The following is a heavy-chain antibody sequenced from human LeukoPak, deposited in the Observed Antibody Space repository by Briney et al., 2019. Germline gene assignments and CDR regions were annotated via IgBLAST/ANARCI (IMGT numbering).Heavy chain of an antibody. J-gene: IGHJ5*02. CDR3: ARHKSPYCSSTSCYRGWFDP. CDR2: INHSGST. D-gene: IGHD2-2*01. V-gene: IGHV4-34*01. CDR1: GGSFSGYY. Sequence: SETLSLTCAVYGGSFSGYYWSWIRQPPGKGLEWIGEINHSGSTNYNPSLKSRVTISVDTSKNQFSLKLSSVTAADTAVYYCARHKSPYCSSTSCYRGWFDPWGQGTLVTVSS.